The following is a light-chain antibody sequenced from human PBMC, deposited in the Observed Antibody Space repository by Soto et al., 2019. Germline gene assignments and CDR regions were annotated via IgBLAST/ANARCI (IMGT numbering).Light chain of an antibody. CDR1: QSISRY. Sequence: DIQMTQSPSTLSASVGDRVTIACRAGQSISRYLAWYQQQPGKAPKLLIYKASSLESGVPSRFSGSGSGTEFTLTISSLQPDDFATYYCQHYSGYPLTFGGGTQVEI. J-gene: IGKJ4*01. V-gene: IGKV1-5*03. CDR3: QHYSGYPLT. CDR2: KAS.